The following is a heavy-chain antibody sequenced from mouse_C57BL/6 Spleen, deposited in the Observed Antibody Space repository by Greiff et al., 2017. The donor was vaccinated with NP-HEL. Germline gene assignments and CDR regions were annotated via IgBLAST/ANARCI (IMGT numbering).Heavy chain of an antibody. V-gene: IGHV1-82*01. D-gene: IGHD2-4*01. Sequence: VQLQQSGPELVKPGASVKISCKASGYAFSSSWMNWVKQRPGKGLEWIGRIYPGDGDTNYNGKFKGKATLTADKSSSTAYMQHSSLTSEDSAVYFCARDYDYPYYAMDYWGQGTSVTVSS. CDR1: GYAFSSSW. J-gene: IGHJ4*01. CDR3: ARDYDYPYYAMDY. CDR2: IYPGDGDT.